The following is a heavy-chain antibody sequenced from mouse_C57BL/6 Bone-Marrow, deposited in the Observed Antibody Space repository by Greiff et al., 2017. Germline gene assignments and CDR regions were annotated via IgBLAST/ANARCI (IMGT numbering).Heavy chain of an antibody. D-gene: IGHD2-5*01. CDR2: ISYDGSN. CDR1: GYSFTSGYY. CDR3: ARDSYSNYEGFAY. J-gene: IGHJ3*01. Sequence: EVKLQESGPGLVKPSQSLSLTCSVTGYSFTSGYYWNWIRQFPGNKLEWMGYISYDGSNNYNPSLKNRISITRDTSKNQFFLKLNSVTTEDTATYYCARDSYSNYEGFAYWGQGTLVTVSA. V-gene: IGHV3-6*01.